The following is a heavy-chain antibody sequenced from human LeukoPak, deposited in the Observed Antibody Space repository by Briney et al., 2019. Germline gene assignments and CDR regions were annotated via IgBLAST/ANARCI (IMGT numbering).Heavy chain of an antibody. J-gene: IGHJ6*03. CDR1: GFTFSRYS. Sequence: GGSLRLSCAASGFTFSRYSMNWVRQAPGKGLEWVASISSTSTFIYSADSVKGRFTISRDTAKNPLFLQMNSLRAEDTAIYYCARDYFDSSDYPQTYYYYYMDVWGKGTAVTVSS. V-gene: IGHV3-21*01. CDR2: ISSTSTFI. CDR3: ARDYFDSSDYPQTYYYYYMDV. D-gene: IGHD3-22*01.